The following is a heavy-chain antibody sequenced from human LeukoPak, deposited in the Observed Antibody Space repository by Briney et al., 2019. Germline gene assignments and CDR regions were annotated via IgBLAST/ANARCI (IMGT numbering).Heavy chain of an antibody. J-gene: IGHJ4*02. Sequence: GRSLRLSCSASGCIFSNYAMHWVRQAPGKGLEWVAVISSDGRQQNYADSVKGRFTISRDNSRNTVDLQMNSLRAEDTAVYFCALMSFDFWGQGTLVTVSS. D-gene: IGHD2-8*01. CDR2: ISSDGRQQ. CDR3: ALMSFDF. CDR1: GCIFSNYA. V-gene: IGHV3-30*04.